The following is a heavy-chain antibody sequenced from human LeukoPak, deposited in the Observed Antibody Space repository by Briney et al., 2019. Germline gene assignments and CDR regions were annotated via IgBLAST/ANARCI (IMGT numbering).Heavy chain of an antibody. CDR2: ISAYNGNT. CDR3: ARARPFYGDLYYFDY. Sequence: ASVKVSCKASGYTFTSYGISWVRQAPGQGLEWMGWISAYNGNTNYAQKLQGRVTMTTDTSTSTAYMELRSLRSDDTAVCYCARARPFYGDLYYFDYWGQGTLVTVSS. CDR1: GYTFTSYG. D-gene: IGHD4-17*01. V-gene: IGHV1-18*01. J-gene: IGHJ4*02.